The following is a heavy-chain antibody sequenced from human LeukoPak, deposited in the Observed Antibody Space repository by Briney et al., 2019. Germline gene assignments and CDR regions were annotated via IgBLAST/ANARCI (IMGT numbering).Heavy chain of an antibody. Sequence: GGSLRLSCAASGFTFSSYAMHWVRQAPGKGLEWGAVISYDGGNKYYADSVKGRFTISRDNSKNTLYLQMNSLRAEDTAVYYCARASTDWGPFDPWGQGTLVTVSS. J-gene: IGHJ5*02. CDR2: ISYDGGNK. D-gene: IGHD7-27*01. CDR1: GFTFSSYA. V-gene: IGHV3-30*04. CDR3: ARASTDWGPFDP.